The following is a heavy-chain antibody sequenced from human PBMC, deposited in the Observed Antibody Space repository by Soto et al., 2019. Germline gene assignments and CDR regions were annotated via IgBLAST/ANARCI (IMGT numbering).Heavy chain of an antibody. CDR3: ARVSGSQSYYYYDMDV. V-gene: IGHV3-21*01. CDR2: ISSSSSYI. CDR1: GFTFSSYS. D-gene: IGHD1-26*01. Sequence: GGSLRLSCAASGFTFSSYSMNWVRQAPGKGLEWVSSISSSSSYIYYADSVKGRFTISRDNAKNSLYLQMNSLRAEDTAVYYCARVSGSQSYYYYDMDVWGQGTTVTVSS. J-gene: IGHJ6*02.